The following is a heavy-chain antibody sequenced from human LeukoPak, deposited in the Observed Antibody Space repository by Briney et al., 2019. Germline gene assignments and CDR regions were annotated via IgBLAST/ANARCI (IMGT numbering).Heavy chain of an antibody. D-gene: IGHD5-18*01. CDR1: GYTFTSYG. CDR3: AIVEIQLWPKDFDY. Sequence: ASVKVSCKASGYTFTSYGIGWVRQAPGQGLEWMGWISAYNGNTNYAQKLQGRVTMTTDTSTSTAYMELRSLRSDDTAVYYCAIVEIQLWPKDFDYWGQGTLVTVSS. V-gene: IGHV1-18*01. J-gene: IGHJ4*02. CDR2: ISAYNGNT.